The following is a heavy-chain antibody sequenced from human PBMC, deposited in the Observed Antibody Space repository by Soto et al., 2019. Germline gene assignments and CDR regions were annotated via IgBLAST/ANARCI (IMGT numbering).Heavy chain of an antibody. CDR3: ARVRGYCSGGSCYPEAFDI. D-gene: IGHD2-15*01. J-gene: IGHJ3*02. CDR1: SDSISSSNYY. V-gene: IGHV4-39*07. CDR2: IYYSGTT. Sequence: SETLSLTCTVSSDSISSSNYYWGWIRQPPGKGLEWIGNIYYSGTTNYNPSLKSRVTISVDTSKNQFSLKLSSVTAADTAVYYCARVRGYCSGGSCYPEAFDIWGQGTMVTVSS.